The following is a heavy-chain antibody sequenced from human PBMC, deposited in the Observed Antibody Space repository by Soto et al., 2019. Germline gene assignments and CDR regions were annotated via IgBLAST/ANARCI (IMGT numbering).Heavy chain of an antibody. CDR2: ISFDGRNK. D-gene: IGHD1-7*01. CDR1: GFTFSNFG. Sequence: QVQLVESGGGVVQPGRSLRLSCAASGFTFSNFGIHWVRQAPGKGLEWVAVISFDGRNKYYGDSVKGRFTISRDNSRDTLYLHMNGLRVEDTAVYYCAKILKAGTAPFYYYYAMDVWGQGTTVTVSS. CDR3: AKILKAGTAPFYYYYAMDV. V-gene: IGHV3-30*18. J-gene: IGHJ6*02.